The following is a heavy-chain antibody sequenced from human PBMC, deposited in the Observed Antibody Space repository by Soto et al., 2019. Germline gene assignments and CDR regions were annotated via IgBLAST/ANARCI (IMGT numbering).Heavy chain of an antibody. J-gene: IGHJ4*02. CDR3: ARGRGADFDY. CDR2: IGTAGDT. V-gene: IGHV3-13*04. Sequence: EVQLVESGGGLVQPGGSLRLSCAASGFTLSSYDMHWVRQATGKGLEWVSGIGTAGDTYYPGSVKGRFTISRENAKNSWYLQMNSLRAGDTAVYYCARGRGADFDYWGQGTLVTVSS. D-gene: IGHD1-26*01. CDR1: GFTLSSYD.